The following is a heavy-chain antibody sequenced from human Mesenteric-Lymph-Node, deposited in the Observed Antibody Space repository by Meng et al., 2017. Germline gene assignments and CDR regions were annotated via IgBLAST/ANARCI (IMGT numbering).Heavy chain of an antibody. V-gene: IGHV3-15*01. CDR1: GFTFSNAW. Sequence: EVQLVESGGGLVKPGGSLRLSCAASGFTFSNAWMSWVRQAPGKGLEWVGRIKNKGDGGTTDYSAPVKGRFTISRDDSQNTLFLQMNSLKTEDTAVYYCARGYYGGNSDFDYWGQGTLVTVSS. CDR2: IKNKGDGGTT. J-gene: IGHJ4*02. CDR3: ARGYYGGNSDFDY. D-gene: IGHD4-23*01.